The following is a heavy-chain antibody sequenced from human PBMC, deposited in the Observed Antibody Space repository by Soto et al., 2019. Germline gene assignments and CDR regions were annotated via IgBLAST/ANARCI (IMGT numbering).Heavy chain of an antibody. V-gene: IGHV1-18*04. CDR3: ARVIPLYGSGSYSSDP. CDR1: GYTFTSYG. J-gene: IGHJ5*02. D-gene: IGHD3-10*01. CDR2: ISAYNGNT. Sequence: ASVKVSCKASGYTFTSYGISWVRQAPGQGLEWMGWISAYNGNTNYAQKLQGRVTMTTDTSTSTAYMELRSLRSDDTAVYYWARVIPLYGSGSYSSDPWGQGTLVTVSS.